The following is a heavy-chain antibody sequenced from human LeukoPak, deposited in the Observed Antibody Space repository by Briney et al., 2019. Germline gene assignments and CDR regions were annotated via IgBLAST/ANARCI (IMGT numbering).Heavy chain of an antibody. CDR3: ARPPRYSSSWLDC. Sequence: PGGSLRLSCAASGFTFSDYYITWIRQAPGKGLEWVSYISGYSRYTDCTDSVKGRFTISRDDAKNSLYLQMNSLRAEDTAVYYCARPPRYSSSWLDCWGQGALVTVSS. J-gene: IGHJ4*02. CDR1: GFTFSDYY. D-gene: IGHD6-13*01. CDR2: ISGYSRYT. V-gene: IGHV3-11*03.